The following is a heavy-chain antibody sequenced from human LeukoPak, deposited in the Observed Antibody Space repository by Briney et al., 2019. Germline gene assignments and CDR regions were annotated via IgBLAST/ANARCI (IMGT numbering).Heavy chain of an antibody. J-gene: IGHJ4*02. V-gene: IGHV3-30*02. Sequence: GGSLRLSCAASGFTFSSYGMHWVRQAPGKGLEWVAFIRYDGSNKYYADSVKGRFTISRDNSKNTLYLQMNSLRAEDTAVYYCAKDHIVATIGTYYFDYWGQGTLVTVSS. CDR2: IRYDGSNK. CDR1: GFTFSSYG. D-gene: IGHD5-12*01. CDR3: AKDHIVATIGTYYFDY.